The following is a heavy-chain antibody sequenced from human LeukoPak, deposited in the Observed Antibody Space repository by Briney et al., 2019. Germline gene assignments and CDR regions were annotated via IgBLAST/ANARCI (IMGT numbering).Heavy chain of an antibody. D-gene: IGHD6-13*01. V-gene: IGHV4-59*01. Sequence: SETLSLTCTVSGGSISSYFWSWIRQPPGKGLEWVGYIYYSGSTNYNPSLKSRVTISVDTSKNQFSLKLSSVTAADTAVYYCARVGRGYSSSWYVGYYYYMDVWGKGTTVTVSS. CDR2: IYYSGST. CDR3: ARVGRGYSSSWYVGYYYYMDV. CDR1: GGSISSYF. J-gene: IGHJ6*03.